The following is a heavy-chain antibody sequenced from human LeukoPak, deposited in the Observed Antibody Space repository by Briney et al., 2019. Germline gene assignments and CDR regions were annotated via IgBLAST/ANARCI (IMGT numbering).Heavy chain of an antibody. CDR3: ARDGVAAAGNFDY. J-gene: IGHJ4*02. D-gene: IGHD6-13*01. V-gene: IGHV1-69*01. CDR2: IIPIFATA. Sequence: QGXEXXVGIIPIFATANSPPKSQRRVTITPDESTSTAYMELSSLRSEDTAVYYCARDGVAAAGNFDYWGQGTLVTVSS.